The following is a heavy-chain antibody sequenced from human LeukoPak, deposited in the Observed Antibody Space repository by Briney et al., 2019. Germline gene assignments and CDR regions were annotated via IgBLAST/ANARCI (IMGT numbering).Heavy chain of an antibody. CDR3: AHDPNWEMDY. D-gene: IGHD7-27*01. CDR2: ISASGGST. J-gene: IGHJ4*02. V-gene: IGHV3-23*01. Sequence: GGSLRLSCAASGFTFSSSAMSWVRQVPGKGLEWVSGISASGGSTNYADSVRGRFTISRDDSKNTLYLQMNSLRAEDTALYYCAHDPNWEMDYWGQGVLVTVSS. CDR1: GFTFSSSA.